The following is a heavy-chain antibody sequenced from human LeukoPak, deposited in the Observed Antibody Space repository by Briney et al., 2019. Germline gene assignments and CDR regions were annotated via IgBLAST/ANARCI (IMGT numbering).Heavy chain of an antibody. CDR3: ARDLYYDYVWVKDY. Sequence: GGSLRLSCAASGFTFSSYWMSWVRQAPGKGLEWVANIKQDGSEKYYVDSVKGRFTISRDNAKNSLYLQMNSLRAEDTAVYYCARDLYYDYVWVKDYWGQGTLVTVSS. D-gene: IGHD3-16*01. CDR2: IKQDGSEK. CDR1: GFTFSSYW. V-gene: IGHV3-7*03. J-gene: IGHJ4*02.